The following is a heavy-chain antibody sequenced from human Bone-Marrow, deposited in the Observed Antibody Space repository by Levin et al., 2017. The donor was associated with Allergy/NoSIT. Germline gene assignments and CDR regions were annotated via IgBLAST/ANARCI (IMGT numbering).Heavy chain of an antibody. CDR2: IWFDGSNT. CDR3: ARDPPHSHRTGFFAVNWYFDL. J-gene: IGHJ2*01. CDR1: GFIFSAYG. D-gene: IGHD2-8*02. Sequence: GESLKISCAASGFIFSAYGMHWVRQAPGKGPEWVAVIWFDGSNTEYIDSVKGRFTISRDNSMNTLYLQMNNLRAEDPAVYYCARDPPHSHRTGFFAVNWYFDLWGRGTPVTVSS. V-gene: IGHV3-33*08.